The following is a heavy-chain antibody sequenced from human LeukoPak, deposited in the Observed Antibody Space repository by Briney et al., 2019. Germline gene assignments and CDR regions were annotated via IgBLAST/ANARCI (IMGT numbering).Heavy chain of an antibody. CDR3: AGLVGRYSSGLYYYYFDY. J-gene: IGHJ4*02. V-gene: IGHV4-4*02. CDR2: IYLSGTT. Sequence: SETLSLTCTVSGDSINSLDLWSWVRQPPGKGLEWIGEIYLSGTTHSNPSVKSRVTISIDKSKNQFFLNLSSVTAVDTAVYYCAGLVGRYSSGLYYYYFDYWGQGTLVTVSS. CDR1: GDSINSLDL. D-gene: IGHD3-22*01.